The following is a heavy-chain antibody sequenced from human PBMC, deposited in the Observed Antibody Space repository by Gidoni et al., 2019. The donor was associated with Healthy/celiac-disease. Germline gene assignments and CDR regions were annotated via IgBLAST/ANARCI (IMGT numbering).Heavy chain of an antibody. CDR1: GFSLSTSGMC. V-gene: IGHV2-70*15. J-gene: IGHJ6*02. Sequence: QVTLRESGPALVKPTQTLTLTCTFSGFSLSTSGMCVSWIRQPPGKALEWLARIDWDDDKYYSTSLKTRLTISKDTSKNQVVLTMTNMDPVDTATYYCARTTSTIFGVVSHYYYYGMDVWGQGTTVTVSS. CDR2: IDWDDDK. CDR3: ARTTSTIFGVVSHYYYYGMDV. D-gene: IGHD3-3*01.